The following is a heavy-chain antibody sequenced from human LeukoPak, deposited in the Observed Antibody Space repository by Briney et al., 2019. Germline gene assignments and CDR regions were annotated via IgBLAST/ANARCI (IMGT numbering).Heavy chain of an antibody. J-gene: IGHJ3*02. Sequence: PSETLSLTCTVSGGSISSYYWSWIRQPPGKGLEWIGYIYYSGSTNYNPSLKSRVTISVDTSKNQFSLKLSSVTAADTAVYYCARGEPRSDAFDIWGQGTMVTVSS. CDR1: GGSISSYY. D-gene: IGHD1-14*01. CDR3: ARGEPRSDAFDI. CDR2: IYYSGST. V-gene: IGHV4-59*01.